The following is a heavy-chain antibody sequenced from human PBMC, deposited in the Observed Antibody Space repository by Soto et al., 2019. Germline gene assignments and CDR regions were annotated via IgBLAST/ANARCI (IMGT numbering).Heavy chain of an antibody. CDR2: ISWDGGRI. D-gene: IGHD2-15*01. CDR1: GFTFDDYM. CDR3: AKEGNGGSSLDY. V-gene: IGHV3-43*01. Sequence: PGGSLRLSCEASGFTFDDYMMHWVRQAPGKGLEWISLISWDGGRIDYADSIKGRFTVSRDNNKNSLYLHMHSLKTEDTAFYYCAKEGNGGSSLDYWGQGTLVTVSS. J-gene: IGHJ4*02.